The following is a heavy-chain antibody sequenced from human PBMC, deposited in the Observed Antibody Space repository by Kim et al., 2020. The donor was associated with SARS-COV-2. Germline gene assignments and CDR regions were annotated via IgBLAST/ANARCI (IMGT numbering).Heavy chain of an antibody. J-gene: IGHJ5*02. CDR2: IIPLFGTA. CDR3: AREGLHNWFDP. V-gene: IGHV1-69*13. D-gene: IGHD2-21*02. CDR1: GDTFSTYT. Sequence: SVKVSCKASGDTFSTYTISWVRQAPGQGLEWMGGIIPLFGTANYAQKFQGRVMLTADESTSTAYMELTSLSSEDTATYYCAREGLHNWFDPWGQGTLVT.